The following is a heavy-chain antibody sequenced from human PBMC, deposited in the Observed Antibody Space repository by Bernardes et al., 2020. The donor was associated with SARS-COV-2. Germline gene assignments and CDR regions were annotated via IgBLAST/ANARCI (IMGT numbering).Heavy chain of an antibody. CDR3: ARDEGYCSSTSCYNRAGFDY. D-gene: IGHD2-2*02. CDR1: GFTLSDYY. J-gene: IGHJ4*02. Sequence: GGSLRLSCAASGFTLSDYYMSWIRQAPGKGLEWVSYISSRNDYTNYADSVKGRFTISRDNAKNSLYLQMNSLRAEDTAVYYCARDEGYCSSTSCYNRAGFDYWGQGTLVTVSS. CDR2: ISSRNDYT. V-gene: IGHV3-11*06.